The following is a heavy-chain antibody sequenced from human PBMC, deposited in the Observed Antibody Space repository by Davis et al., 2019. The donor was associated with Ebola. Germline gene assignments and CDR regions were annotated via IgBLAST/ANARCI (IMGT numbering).Heavy chain of an antibody. J-gene: IGHJ4*02. Sequence: GESLKISCAASGFTFSGSATHWVRQASGKGLEWVGRIRSKANSYATAYAASVKGRFTISRDESKNTAYLQMNSLKTEDTAVYYCTTTTVTNDYWGQGTLVTVSS. CDR3: TTTTVTNDY. CDR1: GFTFSGSA. D-gene: IGHD4-17*01. V-gene: IGHV3-73*01. CDR2: IRSKANSYAT.